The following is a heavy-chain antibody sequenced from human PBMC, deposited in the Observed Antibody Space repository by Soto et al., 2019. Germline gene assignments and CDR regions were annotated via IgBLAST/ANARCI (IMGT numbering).Heavy chain of an antibody. D-gene: IGHD3-3*01. Sequence: GGSLRLSCAASGFTFSSYGMHWVRQAPGKGLEWVAVIWYDGSNKYYADSVMGRFTISRDNSKNTIYLQMNSLRAEDTAVYYCAKDRDVGYSEFWSGSPFDHWGQGALVTVSS. CDR1: GFTFSSYG. V-gene: IGHV3-33*06. J-gene: IGHJ4*02. CDR3: AKDRDVGYSEFWSGSPFDH. CDR2: IWYDGSNK.